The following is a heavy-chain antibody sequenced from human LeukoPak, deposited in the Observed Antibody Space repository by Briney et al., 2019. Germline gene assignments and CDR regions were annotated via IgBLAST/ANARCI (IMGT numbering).Heavy chain of an antibody. D-gene: IGHD4-17*01. CDR2: FDPEDGET. CDR1: GYTLTELS. V-gene: IGHV1-24*01. CDR3: ARGHGDYVLDAFDI. J-gene: IGHJ3*02. Sequence: ASVKVSCKVSGYTLTELSMHWVRQAPGKGLEWMGGFDPEDGETIYAQKFQGRVTMTEDTSTDTAYMELSSLRSDDTAVYYCARGHGDYVLDAFDIWGQGTMVTVSS.